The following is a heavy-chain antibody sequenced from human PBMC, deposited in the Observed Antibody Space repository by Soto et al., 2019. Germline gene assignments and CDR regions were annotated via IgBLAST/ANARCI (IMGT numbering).Heavy chain of an antibody. J-gene: IGHJ4*02. V-gene: IGHV4-59*01. CDR3: ARYSGSYPALFDY. CDR2: IYYSGST. D-gene: IGHD1-26*01. CDR1: GGSISSYY. Sequence: SETLSLTCTVSGGSISSYYWSWIRQPPGKGLEWIGYIYYSGSTNYNPSLKSRVTISVDTSKNQFSLKLSSVTAADTAVYYCARYSGSYPALFDYWGQGTLVTVSS.